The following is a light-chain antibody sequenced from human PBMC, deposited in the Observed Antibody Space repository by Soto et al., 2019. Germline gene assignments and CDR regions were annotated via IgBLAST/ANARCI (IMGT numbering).Light chain of an antibody. CDR1: RSVSSN. V-gene: IGKV3-15*01. J-gene: IGKJ1*01. Sequence: EIVMTQSPATLSVSPGERATLSCRASRSVSSNLAWYQQKPGQAPRLLIYGASTRANGIPARFSGSGSGTELTLTISSLQSEDFAVYDCQQYNNWPTVTFGQGTKVDIK. CDR3: QQYNNWPTVT. CDR2: GAS.